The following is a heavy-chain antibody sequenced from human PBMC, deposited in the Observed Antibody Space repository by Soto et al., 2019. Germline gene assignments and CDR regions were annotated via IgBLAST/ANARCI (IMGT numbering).Heavy chain of an antibody. V-gene: IGHV1-69*05. CDR3: AKNGQPPYYYYGMDV. J-gene: IGHJ6*02. D-gene: IGHD2-8*01. CDR2: IIPIFGTA. Sequence: SVKVSCKASGGTFSSYAISWVRQAPGQGLEWMGWIIPIFGTANYAQKFQGRVTITIDTSTYTAYMELRSLTSDDTAIYYCAKNGQPPYYYYGMDVWGQGTTVTVSS. CDR1: GGTFSSYA.